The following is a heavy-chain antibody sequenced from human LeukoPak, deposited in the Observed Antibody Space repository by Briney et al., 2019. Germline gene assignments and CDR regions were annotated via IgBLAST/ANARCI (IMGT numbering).Heavy chain of an antibody. Sequence: ASETLSLTCTFSGGSISSYYWNWIRQTPGKGLEWTGYIYYSGSTNYNPSLKSRVTIPVDTSNNQFSLKLSSVTAADTAVYYCARGPYSNYGYNWFDPWGQGTLVTVSS. CDR3: ARGPYSNYGYNWFDP. CDR1: GGSISSYY. D-gene: IGHD4-11*01. J-gene: IGHJ5*02. V-gene: IGHV4-59*01. CDR2: IYYSGST.